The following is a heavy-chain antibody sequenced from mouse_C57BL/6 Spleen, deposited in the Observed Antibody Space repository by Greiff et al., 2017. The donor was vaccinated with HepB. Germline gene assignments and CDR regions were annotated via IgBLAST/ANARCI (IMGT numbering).Heavy chain of an antibody. J-gene: IGHJ4*01. CDR2: ISSGSSTI. V-gene: IGHV5-17*01. Sequence: EVKVVESGGGLVKPGGSLKLSCAASGFTFSDYGMHWVRQAPEKGLEWVAYISSGSSTIYYADTVKGRFTISRDNAKNTLFLQMTSLRSEDTAMYYCARPTPSYAMDYWGQGTSVTVSS. CDR3: ARPTPSYAMDY. CDR1: GFTFSDYG.